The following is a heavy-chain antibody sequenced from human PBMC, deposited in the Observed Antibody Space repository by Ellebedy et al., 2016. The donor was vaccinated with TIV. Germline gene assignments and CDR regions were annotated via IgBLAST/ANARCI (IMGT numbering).Heavy chain of an antibody. D-gene: IGHD3-10*01. V-gene: IGHV3-48*03. CDR2: ISASGSTK. Sequence: GESLKISCEASGFMFSGFEMNWVRQAPGKGLHWVSYISASGSTKYYADSVKGRFTISRDNAKNSLYLQMNSLRAEDTAVYYCARDHYYGSGTPYYFDSWGQGTLVTVSS. J-gene: IGHJ4*02. CDR1: GFMFSGFE. CDR3: ARDHYYGSGTPYYFDS.